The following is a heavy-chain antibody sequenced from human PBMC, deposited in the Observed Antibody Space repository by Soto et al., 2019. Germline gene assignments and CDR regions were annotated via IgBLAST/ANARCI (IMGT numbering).Heavy chain of an antibody. D-gene: IGHD5-12*01. CDR1: GGSINTHY. CDR2: IYTSGST. Sequence: PSETLSLTCTVSGGSINTHYWNLIRQPAGKGLEWIGRIYTSGSTDYNPSLKSRVTMSVDTFKNQFSLRLTSVTAADTAVYYCARAGGYEVKGSNWFDPWGQGTLVTVSS. J-gene: IGHJ5*02. CDR3: ARAGGYEVKGSNWFDP. V-gene: IGHV4-4*07.